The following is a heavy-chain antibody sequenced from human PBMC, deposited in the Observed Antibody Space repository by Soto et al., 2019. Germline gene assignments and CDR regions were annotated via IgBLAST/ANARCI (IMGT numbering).Heavy chain of an antibody. V-gene: IGHV3-74*01. Sequence: GGPLRLSCVASGFTFSDSWMPWVRQAQGKGLVWVSRTNIDGGITSHADSVKGRFTISRDNARNTVHLQMNSLRAEDTGVYYCARDTVSGSWFPLAFWGQGTLVTVSS. CDR3: ARDTVSGSWFPLAF. CDR1: GFTFSDSW. D-gene: IGHD2-15*01. CDR2: TNIDGGIT. J-gene: IGHJ4*02.